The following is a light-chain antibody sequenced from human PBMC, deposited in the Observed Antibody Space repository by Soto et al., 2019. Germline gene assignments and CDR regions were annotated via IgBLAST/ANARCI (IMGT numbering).Light chain of an antibody. CDR1: SSNIGAGYD. Sequence: QSVLTQPPSVSGAPGQRGTISCTGSSSNIGAGYDVHWYQQLPGTAPNLLIYGNSNRPSGVPDRFSGSKSGTSASLAITGLQAEDEADYYCQSCDSSLEVFGGGTKVTVL. CDR3: QSCDSSLEV. J-gene: IGLJ2*01. CDR2: GNS. V-gene: IGLV1-40*01.